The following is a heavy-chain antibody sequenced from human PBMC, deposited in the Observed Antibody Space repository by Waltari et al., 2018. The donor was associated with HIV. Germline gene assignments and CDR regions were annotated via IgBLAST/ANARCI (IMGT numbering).Heavy chain of an antibody. CDR1: VDKSSGRSFF. CDR2: MYVSGNT. J-gene: IGHJ4*02. CDR3: ARATWGKTKAGWDRYFDK. V-gene: IGHV4-61*02. Sequence: QVQLPVSGPRLVYPSELPSLTFTGFVDKSSGRSFFLRSLRQPAGEGLEWLGRMYVSGNTNYSPSLKSRVTMSVDTSTNKFSLKMTSVTVSDTAIYYCARATWGKTKAGWDRYFDKWGPGILVTVSS. D-gene: IGHD3-9*01.